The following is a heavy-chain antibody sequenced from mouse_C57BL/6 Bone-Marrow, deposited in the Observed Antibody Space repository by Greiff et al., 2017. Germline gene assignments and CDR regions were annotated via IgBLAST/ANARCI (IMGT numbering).Heavy chain of an antibody. Sequence: QVQLQQSGAELVKPGASVKLSCKASGYTFTSYWMQWVKQRPGQGLEWIGEIDPSDGYTNYNRKFKGKATLTVDKSSSTAYMQLSSLTSEYSAVYYCAREGYCPLDYWGQGTTLTVAS. CDR2: IDPSDGYT. CDR3: AREGYCPLDY. CDR1: GYTFTSYW. V-gene: IGHV1-50*01. J-gene: IGHJ2*01.